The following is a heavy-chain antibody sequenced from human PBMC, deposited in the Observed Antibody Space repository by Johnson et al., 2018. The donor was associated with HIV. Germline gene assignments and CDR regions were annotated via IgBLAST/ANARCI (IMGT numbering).Heavy chain of an antibody. V-gene: IGHV3-64*01. CDR3: ARDVASVYGSGDHAFDI. CDR1: GFTFSSYA. D-gene: IGHD3-10*01. J-gene: IGHJ3*02. Sequence: VQLVESGGGLVQPGGSLRLSCAASGFTFSSYAMSWVRQAPGKGLQYVSAISSNGGSTFYANSVKGRFTISRDNSRNTLYLQMGRLRVEDMAVYYCARDVASVYGSGDHAFDIWGQGTMVTVSS. CDR2: ISSNGGST.